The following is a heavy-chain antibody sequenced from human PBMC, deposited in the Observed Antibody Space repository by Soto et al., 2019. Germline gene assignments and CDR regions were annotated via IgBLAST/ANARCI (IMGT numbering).Heavy chain of an antibody. CDR1: GYTFTVYY. V-gene: IGHV1-2*04. J-gene: IGHJ5*02. CDR3: ARGEWDFAFNWFGP. D-gene: IGHD1-26*01. Sequence: APLKRSWKAFGYTFTVYYIHCGGKDHLQWRDWMGWINPNSGGTNYAQKFQGWVTMTRDTSISTAYLELSRLRSDDTAVYYCARGEWDFAFNWFGPWGQGTLVTVSS. CDR2: INPNSGGT.